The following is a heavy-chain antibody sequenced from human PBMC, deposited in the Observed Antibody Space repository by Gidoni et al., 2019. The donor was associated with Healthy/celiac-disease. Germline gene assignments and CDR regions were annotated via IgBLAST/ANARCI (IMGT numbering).Heavy chain of an antibody. Sequence: QVQLVQSGAEVKKPGSSVKVSCKASGGTFSSYAISWVRQAPGQGREWMGGIIPIFGTANYAQKFQGRVTITADESTSTAYMELSSLRSEDTAVYYCARGLTPATVTDYYYGMDVWGQGTTVTVSS. CDR3: ARGLTPATVTDYYYGMDV. CDR2: IIPIFGTA. D-gene: IGHD4-4*01. V-gene: IGHV1-69*01. J-gene: IGHJ6*02. CDR1: GGTFSSYA.